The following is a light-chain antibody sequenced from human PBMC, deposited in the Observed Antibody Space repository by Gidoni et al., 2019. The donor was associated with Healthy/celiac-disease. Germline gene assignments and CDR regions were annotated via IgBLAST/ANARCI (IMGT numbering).Light chain of an antibody. J-gene: IGLJ2*01. Sequence: QSVLTQPPSVSGAPGQMVTISCPGSSSNIRAGYDVPWYQQLPGTAPKLLIYGNRNRPSGVPDRFSGSKSGTSASLAITGLQAEDEADYYCQSYDSSLSGSVVFGGGTKLTVL. CDR2: GNR. CDR3: QSYDSSLSGSVV. CDR1: SSNIRAGYD. V-gene: IGLV1-40*01.